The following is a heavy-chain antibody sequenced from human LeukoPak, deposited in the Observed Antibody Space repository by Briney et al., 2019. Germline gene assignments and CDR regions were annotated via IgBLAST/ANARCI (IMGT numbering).Heavy chain of an antibody. CDR2: IYTSGST. J-gene: IGHJ4*02. V-gene: IGHV4-4*07. Sequence: SEPLSLPCTVSGDSISIYYGRWMRQPAGEGLEWIGHIYTSGSTNYNASLKIRVTSSVDTSKNQFSLKLSSVTAADTAVYYCARENYSWKQLWSSPHFDYWGQGTLVTVSS. D-gene: IGHD5-18*01. CDR1: GDSISIYY. CDR3: ARENYSWKQLWSSPHFDY.